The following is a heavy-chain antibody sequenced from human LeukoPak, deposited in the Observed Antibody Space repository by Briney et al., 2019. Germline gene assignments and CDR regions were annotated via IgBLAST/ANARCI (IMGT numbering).Heavy chain of an antibody. J-gene: IGHJ6*02. CDR3: ARVEVGAANRQWYGMDV. V-gene: IGHV4-59*01. CDR1: GVSISSYY. D-gene: IGHD2-15*01. Sequence: PSETLSLTCTISGVSISSYYWSWIRQPPGKGLEWIGYVDYRGDTNYNPSLKSRVTISIDTSKSLFSLKLNSVTAADTAVYYCARVEVGAANRQWYGMDVWGQGTTVTVSS. CDR2: VDYRGDT.